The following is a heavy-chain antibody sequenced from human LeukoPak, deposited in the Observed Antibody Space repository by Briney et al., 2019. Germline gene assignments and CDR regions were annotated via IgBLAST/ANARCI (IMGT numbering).Heavy chain of an antibody. CDR3: ARDRGRNWFDA. Sequence: PGGSLRLSCAASGFTFSSFYMSWVRQAPGKGLEWVANIKGDESEKYYVDSVKGRFTISRDNAKKSLYLQMNSLRAEDTAVYYCARDRGRNWFDAWGREPWSPSPQ. D-gene: IGHD6-25*01. J-gene: IGHJ5*02. CDR2: IKGDESEK. V-gene: IGHV3-7*04. CDR1: GFTFSSFY.